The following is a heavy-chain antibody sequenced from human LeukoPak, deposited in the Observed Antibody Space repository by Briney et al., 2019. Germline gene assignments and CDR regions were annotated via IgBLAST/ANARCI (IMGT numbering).Heavy chain of an antibody. CDR2: LSSSSTYI. V-gene: IGHV3-21*01. D-gene: IGHD3-22*01. Sequence: PGGSLRLSCAASGFTFSTYAINWVRQAPGKGLEWVSSLSSSSTYIYYADSVKGRFTISRDNAKNSLYLQVNSLRAEDTAVYYCARENYHETSGLDYWGQGTLVTVSS. J-gene: IGHJ4*02. CDR1: GFTFSTYA. CDR3: ARENYHETSGLDY.